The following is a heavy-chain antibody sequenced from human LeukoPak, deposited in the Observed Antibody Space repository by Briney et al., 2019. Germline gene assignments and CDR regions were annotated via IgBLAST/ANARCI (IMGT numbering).Heavy chain of an antibody. D-gene: IGHD3-3*01. CDR1: GGSFSGYY. V-gene: IGHV4-34*01. J-gene: IGHJ4*02. CDR2: INHSGST. CDR3: ARRDQSGSDN. Sequence: SETLSLTCAVYGGSFSGYYWSWIRQPPGKGLEWIGEINHSGSTNYNPSLKSRVTISVDTSKNQFSLKLSSVTAADTAVYYCARRDQSGSDNWGQGTLVTVSS.